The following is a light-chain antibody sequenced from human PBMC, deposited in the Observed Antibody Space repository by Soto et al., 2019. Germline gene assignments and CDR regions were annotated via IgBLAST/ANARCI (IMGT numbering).Light chain of an antibody. V-gene: IGKV3-11*01. CDR2: DAS. CDR1: QSVSSY. J-gene: IGKJ4*01. CDR3: QQRSNWLT. Sequence: EIVLTQSPATLSLSPGERATLSCGASQSVSSYLAWYQQKPGQAPRLLIYDASNRATGIPARFSGSGSGTDFTLTISSLEPEDFSLYYCQQRSNWLTFGGGTKVEIK.